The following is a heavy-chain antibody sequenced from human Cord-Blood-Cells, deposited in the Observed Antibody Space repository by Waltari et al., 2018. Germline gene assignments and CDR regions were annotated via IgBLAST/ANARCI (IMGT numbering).Heavy chain of an antibody. D-gene: IGHD3-10*01. J-gene: IGHJ4*02. Sequence: EVQLVEPGGGLVQPGGSLRLSCSASGFTFSSYWMSWGSQAPGKGLELVANIKQDGSEKYYVDFVKGRITISRENAKNSLYLQMNSLGAEDTAVYYCARGTTTMVRGVFDYWGQGTLVTVSS. V-gene: IGHV3-7*01. CDR1: GFTFSSYW. CDR2: IKQDGSEK. CDR3: ARGTTTMVRGVFDY.